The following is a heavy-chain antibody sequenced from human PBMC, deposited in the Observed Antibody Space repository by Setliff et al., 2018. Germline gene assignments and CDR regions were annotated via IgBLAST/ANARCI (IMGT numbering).Heavy chain of an antibody. J-gene: IGHJ3*02. CDR2: ISPNSIWI. CDR3: ARSPANGGHDAFDI. Sequence: GESLRLSCAPSGVTFTTYSMHWVRQAPGKGLEWVSSISPNSIWIYYADSVKGRFTISRDNAKKSLYLQMNSLGAEDTAVYYCARSPANGGHDAFDIWGQGTMVTVSS. D-gene: IGHD6-25*01. CDR1: GVTFTTYS. V-gene: IGHV3-21*01.